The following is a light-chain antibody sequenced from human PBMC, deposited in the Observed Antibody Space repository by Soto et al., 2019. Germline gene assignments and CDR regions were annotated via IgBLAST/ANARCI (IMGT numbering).Light chain of an antibody. Sequence: EILMTQSPATLSVSPGERATLSCRASQSVRTNVAWYQQNPGQAPRLLIYGASSRATGIPARFSGSGSGTEFTLTISSLQSEDFAVYYCQQYNNWPPITFGQGTRQEIK. J-gene: IGKJ5*01. CDR1: QSVRTN. V-gene: IGKV3-15*01. CDR3: QQYNNWPPIT. CDR2: GAS.